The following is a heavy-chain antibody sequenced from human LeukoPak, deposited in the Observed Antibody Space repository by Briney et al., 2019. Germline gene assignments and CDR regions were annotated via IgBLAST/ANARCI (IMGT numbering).Heavy chain of an antibody. J-gene: IGHJ4*02. V-gene: IGHV3-74*01. CDR3: ARGARIFEVVGFDY. D-gene: IGHD3-3*01. Sequence: QLGGSLRLSCAASGFTFSSYLMHWVRQAPGKGVVWVSRINSDGSSTSYADSVKGRFTISRDNAKNTLYLQMNSLRAEDTAVYYCARGARIFEVVGFDYLRQGTLATVSS. CDR2: INSDGSST. CDR1: GFTFSSYL.